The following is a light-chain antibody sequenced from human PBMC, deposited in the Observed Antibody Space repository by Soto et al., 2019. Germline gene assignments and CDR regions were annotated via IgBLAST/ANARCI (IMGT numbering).Light chain of an antibody. V-gene: IGKV3-15*01. CDR2: DAS. CDR3: QQYSDWPRT. J-gene: IGKJ1*01. CDR1: QSVSGN. Sequence: SLSPGERATLSWRAIQSVSGNLAWYQQKPGQAPRLLIYDASTRATGLPARFSGSGSGTEFTLTISSLQSGDFAVYYCQQYSDWPRTFGQGTKVDIK.